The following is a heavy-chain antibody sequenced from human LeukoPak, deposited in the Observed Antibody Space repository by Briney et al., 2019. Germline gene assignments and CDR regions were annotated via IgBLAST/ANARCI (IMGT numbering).Heavy chain of an antibody. CDR2: INTDGSST. D-gene: IGHD3-3*01. Sequence: GGSLRLSCAASGFTFSSYWMHWVRQAPGKGLVWVSCINTDGSSTTYADSVKGRFTISRDNAQNTLYLQMNSLRAEDTAVYYCARFGLSGYSFDYWGQGTLVTVSS. CDR3: ARFGLSGYSFDY. J-gene: IGHJ4*02. CDR1: GFTFSSYW. V-gene: IGHV3-74*01.